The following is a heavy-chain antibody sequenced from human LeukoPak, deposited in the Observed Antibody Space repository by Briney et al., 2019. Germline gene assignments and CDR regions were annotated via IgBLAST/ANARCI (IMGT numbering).Heavy chain of an antibody. CDR2: INPNSGGT. J-gene: IGHJ4*02. D-gene: IGHD6-13*01. CDR1: GYTFTGHY. CDR3: ARVYSSSWYYFDY. V-gene: IGHV1-2*02. Sequence: ASVKVSCKASGYTFTGHYMHWVRQAPGQGLEWMGWINPNSGGTNYAQKFQGRVTMTRDTSISTAYMELSRLRSDDTAVYYCARVYSSSWYYFDYWGQGTLVTVSS.